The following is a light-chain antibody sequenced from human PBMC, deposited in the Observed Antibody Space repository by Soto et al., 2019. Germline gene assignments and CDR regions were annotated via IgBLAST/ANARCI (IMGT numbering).Light chain of an antibody. CDR2: EVT. Sequence: QSVLTQPPSASGSPGQSVTISCTGSNVGEYDYVSWYQQHPGKAPKLMIHEVTKRPSGVPDRFSGSKSGNTASLTVSGLQAEDEADYYCSSFAGSNIWVFGGGPKLTVL. CDR1: NVGEYDY. CDR3: SSFAGSNIWV. V-gene: IGLV2-8*01. J-gene: IGLJ3*02.